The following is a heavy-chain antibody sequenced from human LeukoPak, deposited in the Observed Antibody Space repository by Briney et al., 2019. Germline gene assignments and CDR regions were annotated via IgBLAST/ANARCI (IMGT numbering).Heavy chain of an antibody. J-gene: IGHJ4*02. CDR1: GFTLSNYW. CDR2: ISSDGTTT. CDR3: VKRLAAAGTGDY. V-gene: IGHV3-74*01. Sequence: PGGSLRLSCAASGFTLSNYWMHWVRQAPGKGLAWVSRISSDGTTTAYADSVKGRFTISRDSAKNMLYLQMNSLRAEDTAVYYCVKRLAAAGTGDYWGQGTLVTVSS. D-gene: IGHD6-13*01.